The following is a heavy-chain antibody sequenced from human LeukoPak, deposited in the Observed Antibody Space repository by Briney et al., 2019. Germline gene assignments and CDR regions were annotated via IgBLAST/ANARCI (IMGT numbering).Heavy chain of an antibody. V-gene: IGHV1-58*01. Sequence: SVKVSCKASGFTFTSSAVQWVRQARGQRLEWIGWIVVGSGNTNYAQKFQERVTITRDMSTSTAYMELSSLRSEDTAVYYCAAWGDEGPRGYYYYMDVWGKGTTVTVSS. CDR2: IVVGSGNT. CDR3: AAWGDEGPRGYYYYMDV. D-gene: IGHD3-16*01. CDR1: GFTFTSSA. J-gene: IGHJ6*03.